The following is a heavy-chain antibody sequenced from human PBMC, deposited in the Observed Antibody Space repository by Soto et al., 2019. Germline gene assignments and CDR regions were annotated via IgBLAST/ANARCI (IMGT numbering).Heavy chain of an antibody. CDR1: GFTFADYA. J-gene: IGHJ6*02. CDR3: AILEKGGMDV. CDR2: ISWNSGNI. Sequence: EMQLVESGGGLVQPGRSLRLSCAASGFTFADYALHWVRQAPGKGLEWVSGISWNSGNIGYADSVKGRFTISRDNANNSLYLQMNSLRVEDTALYYCAILEKGGMDVWGQGTTVTVSS. D-gene: IGHD1-1*01. V-gene: IGHV3-9*01.